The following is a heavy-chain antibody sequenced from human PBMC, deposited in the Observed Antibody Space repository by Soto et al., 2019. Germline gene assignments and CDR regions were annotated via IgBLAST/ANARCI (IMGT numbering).Heavy chain of an antibody. CDR2: IKGDGRVR. CDR3: ARDLTCEQDSGRYYDALGV. CDR1: GFPFSIYW. D-gene: IGHD3-10*01. V-gene: IGHV3-7*01. Sequence: EVQLVESGGTLVRPGGSLRLSCAASGFPFSIYWMTWVRQAPGQGPEWVANIKGDGRVRYFVDSVIGRFTISRDNAGNLVYLQMNSLRAEDTAVYYCARDLTCEQDSGRYYDALGVWGQGTVVTVSS. J-gene: IGHJ3*01.